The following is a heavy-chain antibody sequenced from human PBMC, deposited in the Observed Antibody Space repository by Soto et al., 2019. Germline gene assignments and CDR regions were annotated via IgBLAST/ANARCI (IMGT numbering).Heavy chain of an antibody. V-gene: IGHV3-30-3*01. CDR2: ISYDGSNK. CDR3: ARGYSYGYLYYYYGMDV. D-gene: IGHD5-18*01. Sequence: QVQLVDSGGGVVQPGRSLRLSCAASGFTFSSYAMHWVRQAPGKGLEWVLVISYDGSNKYYADSVKGRFTISRDNSKNTLYLQMNSLRAEDTAVYYCARGYSYGYLYYYYGMDVWGQGTTVTVSS. J-gene: IGHJ6*02. CDR1: GFTFSSYA.